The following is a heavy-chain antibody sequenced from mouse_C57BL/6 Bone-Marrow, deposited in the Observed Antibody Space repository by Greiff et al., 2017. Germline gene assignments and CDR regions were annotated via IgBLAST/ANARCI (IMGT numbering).Heavy chain of an antibody. Sequence: QVQLQQSGAELARPGASVKMSCKASGYTFTSYTMHWVKQRPGQGLEWIGYINPSSGYTKYNQKFKDKATLTADKSSSTAYMQLSSLTSEDSAVYYCARGSNYFYAMDYWGQGTSVTVSS. D-gene: IGHD2-5*01. V-gene: IGHV1-4*01. CDR3: ARGSNYFYAMDY. CDR1: GYTFTSYT. CDR2: INPSSGYT. J-gene: IGHJ4*01.